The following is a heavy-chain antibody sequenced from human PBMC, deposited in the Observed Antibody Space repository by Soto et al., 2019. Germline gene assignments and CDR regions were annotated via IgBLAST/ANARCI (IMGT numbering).Heavy chain of an antibody. CDR1: AGSISGHY. CDR2: IFYSGGT. J-gene: IGHJ5*02. Sequence: QVQLQESGPGLVKPSETLSLTCTVSAGSISGHYWGWVRQPPGKAPEWIGQIFYSGGTNYNPALGGRANISVDTSKNQFSLKLSSMTAADTDIYYCARAGGNFDPWGQGTLVTVSS. CDR3: ARAGGNFDP. V-gene: IGHV4-59*11.